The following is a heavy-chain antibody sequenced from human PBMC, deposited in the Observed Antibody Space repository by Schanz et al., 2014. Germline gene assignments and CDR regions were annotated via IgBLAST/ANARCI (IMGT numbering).Heavy chain of an antibody. CDR3: ARPSDSSWYMDV. D-gene: IGHD2-21*02. Sequence: EVQLLESGGGLVQPGWSLRLSCVASGFTFFGSFAMSWVRQAPGKGLEWVANIKQDGSEKYYVDSVKGRFTISRDNANNSLFLRMNSLRAEDTAVYYCARPSDSSWYMDVWGKGTTVTVSS. CDR1: GFTFFGSFA. CDR2: IKQDGSEK. J-gene: IGHJ6*03. V-gene: IGHV3-7*01.